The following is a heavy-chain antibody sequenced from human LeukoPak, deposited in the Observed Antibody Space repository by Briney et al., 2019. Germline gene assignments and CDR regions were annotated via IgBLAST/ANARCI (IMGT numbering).Heavy chain of an antibody. V-gene: IGHV4-39*07. D-gene: IGHD6-13*01. CDR3: ARGSPYSSSWYPLDY. J-gene: IGHJ4*02. Sequence: SETLSLTCTVSGGSISSSSYYWGWIRQPPGKGLEWIGSIYYSGSTYYNPSLKSRVTISVDTSKNQFSLKLSSVTAADTAVYYCARGSPYSSSWYPLDYWGQGTLVTVSS. CDR2: IYYSGST. CDR1: GGSISSSSYY.